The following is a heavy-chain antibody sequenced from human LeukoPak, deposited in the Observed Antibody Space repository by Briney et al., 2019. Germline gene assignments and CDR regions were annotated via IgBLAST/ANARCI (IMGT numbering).Heavy chain of an antibody. CDR1: GGSFSGYY. Sequence: SETLSLTCAVYGGSFSGYYWSWIRQPPGKGLEWIGEINYSGSTNYNPSLKSRVTISVDTSKNQFSLKLSSVTAADTAVYYCARLSPTTVTADYWGQGTLVTVSS. D-gene: IGHD4-17*01. CDR3: ARLSPTTVTADY. CDR2: INYSGST. J-gene: IGHJ4*02. V-gene: IGHV4-34*01.